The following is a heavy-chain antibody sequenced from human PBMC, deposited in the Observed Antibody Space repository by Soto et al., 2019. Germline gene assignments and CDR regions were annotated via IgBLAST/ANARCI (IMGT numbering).Heavy chain of an antibody. V-gene: IGHV3-23*01. CDR1: GFTFKNYD. D-gene: IGHD3-9*01. J-gene: IGHJ4*02. Sequence: EVQLLKSGGGLVQPGGSLRLSCVASGFTFKNYDMRWVRQAPGKGLEWVSGISGSGAITYYADSVRGRFTISRDNSKNTLYLQLNSLGAEDTAIYYCAKDRQFRSYYESAGHYNNWGQGTLVTVSS. CDR2: ISGSGAIT. CDR3: AKDRQFRSYYESAGHYNN.